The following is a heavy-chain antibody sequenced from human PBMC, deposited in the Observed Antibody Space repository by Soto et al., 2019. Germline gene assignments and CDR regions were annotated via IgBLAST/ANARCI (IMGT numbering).Heavy chain of an antibody. D-gene: IGHD3-10*01. CDR2: IYYSGST. CDR3: ARPTITMVRGVKYNWFDP. CDR1: GCSISSSSYY. V-gene: IGHV4-39*01. J-gene: IGHJ5*02. Sequence: SETLSLTCTVSGCSISSSSYYWGWIRQPPGKGLEWIGSIYYSGSTYYNPSLKNRVTISVDTSNIQFSLKLSFVTAADTAVYYCARPTITMVRGVKYNWFDPWGQGTRVTVS.